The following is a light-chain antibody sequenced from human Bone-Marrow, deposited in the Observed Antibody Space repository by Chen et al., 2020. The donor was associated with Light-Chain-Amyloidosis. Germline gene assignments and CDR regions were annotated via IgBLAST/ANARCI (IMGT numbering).Light chain of an antibody. Sequence: YVLTQPSSVSVAPGQTATLACGGNNIGSTSVHWYQQTPGQAPLLVVYYDSDRPSGIPERLSGSNSGNTATLTISRVEAGDEADYYCQVWDRSSDRPVFGGGTKLTVL. CDR1: NIGSTS. V-gene: IGLV3-21*02. J-gene: IGLJ3*02. CDR3: QVWDRSSDRPV. CDR2: YDS.